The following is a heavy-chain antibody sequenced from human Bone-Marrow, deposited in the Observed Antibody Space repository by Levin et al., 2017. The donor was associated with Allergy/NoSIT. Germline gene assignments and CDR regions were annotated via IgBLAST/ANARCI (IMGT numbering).Heavy chain of an antibody. CDR2: ISYDESDK. Sequence: GGSLRLSCAASGFSFRSFGMHWVRQAPGKGLEWVAVISYDESDKFYADSVKGRFTISRDNTKNTLYLQMNSLRSEDAAVYYCAKDVVFGTSSWSLDFWGQGTMVIVDS. CDR3: AKDVVFGTSSWSLDF. CDR1: GFSFRSFG. V-gene: IGHV3-30*18. J-gene: IGHJ3*01. D-gene: IGHD6-13*01.